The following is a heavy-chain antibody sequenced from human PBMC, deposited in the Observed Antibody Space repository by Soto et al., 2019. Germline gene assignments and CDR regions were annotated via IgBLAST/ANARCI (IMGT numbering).Heavy chain of an antibody. CDR2: IHPASKLR. CDR1: GVPVNSYG. V-gene: IGHV1-69*09. Sequence: QVVLLQSGIEVKRPGSSVKSSCKASGVPVNSYGFAWVRQAPGRVLEWVGRIHPASKLRNYEQSLQGRVTITADTSTTTAYMELVGLTSEATDVYDCARMKLARLAHWGEVTLVGVS. D-gene: IGHD2-21*01. J-gene: IGHJ4*02. CDR3: ARMKLARLAH.